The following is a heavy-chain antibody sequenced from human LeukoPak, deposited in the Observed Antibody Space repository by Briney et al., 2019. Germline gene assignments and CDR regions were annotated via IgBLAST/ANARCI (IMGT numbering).Heavy chain of an antibody. CDR2: INTNTGNP. J-gene: IGHJ6*02. CDR3: ARDSHYGDYVDYYYYYGMDV. Sequence: ASVKVSCKASGYIFTSYAMNWVRQAPGQGLEWMGWINTNTGNPTYAQGFTGQFVFSLDTSVSTAYLQISSLKAEDTAVYYCARDSHYGDYVDYYYYYGMDVWGQGTTVTVSS. D-gene: IGHD4-17*01. CDR1: GYIFTSYA. V-gene: IGHV7-4-1*02.